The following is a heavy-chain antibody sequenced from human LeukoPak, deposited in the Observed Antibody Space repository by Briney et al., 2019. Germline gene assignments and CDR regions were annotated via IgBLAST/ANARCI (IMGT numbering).Heavy chain of an antibody. V-gene: IGHV4-39*01. D-gene: IGHD5-18*01. Sequence: PSETLSLTCTVSGGSISSPTYYWGWIRQPPGKGLQRIGSIYYSGSTYYNPSLKSRVTISVDTSKNQFSLKLSSVTAADTAVYYCARSAWLRGFDYWGQGTLVTVSS. CDR3: ARSAWLRGFDY. J-gene: IGHJ4*02. CDR1: GGSISSPTYY. CDR2: IYYSGST.